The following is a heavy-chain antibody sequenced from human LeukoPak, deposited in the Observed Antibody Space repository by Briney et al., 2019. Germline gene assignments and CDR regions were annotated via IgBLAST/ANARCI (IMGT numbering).Heavy chain of an antibody. CDR3: ARDWRYDFWSGYPRESYAFDI. J-gene: IGHJ3*02. Sequence: ASVKVSCKVSGYTLTELSMHWVRQAPGKGLEWMGGFDPEDGETIYAQKFQGRVTMTEDTSTDTAYMELSSLRSEDTAVYYCARDWRYDFWSGYPRESYAFDIWGQGTMVTVSS. V-gene: IGHV1-24*01. CDR1: GYTLTELS. D-gene: IGHD3-3*01. CDR2: FDPEDGET.